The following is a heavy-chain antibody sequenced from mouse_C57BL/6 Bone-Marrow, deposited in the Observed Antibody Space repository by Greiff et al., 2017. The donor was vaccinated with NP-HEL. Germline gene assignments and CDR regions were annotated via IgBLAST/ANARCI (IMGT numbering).Heavy chain of an antibody. CDR3: ARIPYGSSSDRDAMDY. D-gene: IGHD1-1*01. V-gene: IGHV8-8*01. J-gene: IGHJ4*01. Sequence: QVTLKVSGPGILQPSQTLSLTCSFSGFSLSTFGMGVGWIRQPSGKGLEWLAHIWWDDDKYYNPALKSRLTISKDTSKNQVVLKIANVDTADTATYYCARIPYGSSSDRDAMDYWGQGTSVTVSS. CDR2: IWWDDDK. CDR1: GFSLSTFGMG.